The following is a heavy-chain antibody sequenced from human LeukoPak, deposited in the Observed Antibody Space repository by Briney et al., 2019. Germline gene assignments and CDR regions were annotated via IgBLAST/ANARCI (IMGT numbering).Heavy chain of an antibody. D-gene: IGHD1-7*01. J-gene: IGHJ3*02. Sequence: SETLSLTCTVSGGSISSSSYYWGWIRQPPGKGLVWIGSIYYSGSTYYNPSLKSRVTISVDTSKNQFSLKLSSVTAADTAVYYCARELELHDSGDAFDIWGQGTMVTVSS. CDR1: GGSISSSSYY. CDR3: ARELELHDSGDAFDI. CDR2: IYYSGST. V-gene: IGHV4-39*07.